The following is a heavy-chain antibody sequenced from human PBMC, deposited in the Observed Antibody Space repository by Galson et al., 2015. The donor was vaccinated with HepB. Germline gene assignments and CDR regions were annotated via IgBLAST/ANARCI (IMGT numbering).Heavy chain of an antibody. J-gene: IGHJ6*03. D-gene: IGHD2-8*02. V-gene: IGHV3-30*04. CDR3: AKDGVAYAHLYYYMHV. CDR1: GFIFSDYA. CDR2: ISYDGRKK. Sequence: SLRLSCAASGFIFSDYAFHWVRQAPGKGLEWVALISYDGRKKTYADSVKGRFTISRDNSKSTLYLQMNTLRAEDTAVYYCAKDGVAYAHLYYYMHVWGKGTTVTVSS.